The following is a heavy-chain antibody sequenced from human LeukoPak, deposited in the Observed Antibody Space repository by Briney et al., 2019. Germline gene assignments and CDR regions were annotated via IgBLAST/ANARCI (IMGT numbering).Heavy chain of an antibody. J-gene: IGHJ4*02. CDR1: GGSFSGYY. D-gene: IGHD5-12*01. V-gene: IGHV4-34*01. Sequence: PSETLSLTCAVYGGSFSGYYWSWIRQPPGKGLEWIGEINHSGSTNYNPSLKSRVTISVDTSKNQFSLKLSSVTAADTAVYYCARSSGYDYYFDYWGQGTLVTVSS. CDR2: INHSGST. CDR3: ARSSGYDYYFDY.